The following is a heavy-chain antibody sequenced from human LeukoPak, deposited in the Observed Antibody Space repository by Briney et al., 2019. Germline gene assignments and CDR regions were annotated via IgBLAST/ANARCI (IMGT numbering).Heavy chain of an antibody. CDR2: INPSGGST. D-gene: IGHD2-2*01. CDR3: ARGPDIVVVPAATYYYYYMDV. Sequence: ASVKVSCKASGYAFTSYYMHWVRQAPGQGLEWMGIINPSGGSTSYAQKFQGRVTMTRDTSTGTVYMELSSLRSEDTAVYYCARGPDIVVVPAATYYYYYMDVWGKGTTVTVSS. J-gene: IGHJ6*03. CDR1: GYAFTSYY. V-gene: IGHV1-46*03.